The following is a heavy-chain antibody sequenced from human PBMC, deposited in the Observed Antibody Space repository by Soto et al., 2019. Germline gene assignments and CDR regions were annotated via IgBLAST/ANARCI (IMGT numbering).Heavy chain of an antibody. Sequence: ASVKVSCKTSGYTFSDYGVSWVRQAPGQGLEWMGWINTFNGNTKYEQKFQGRVTLSIDTSTSTAYMELRSLRSDDTAVYYCARDRFVVVVAALPCYGMDVWGQGTTVTVSS. CDR3: ARDRFVVVVAALPCYGMDV. J-gene: IGHJ6*02. CDR1: GYTFSDYG. V-gene: IGHV1-18*01. CDR2: INTFNGNT. D-gene: IGHD2-15*01.